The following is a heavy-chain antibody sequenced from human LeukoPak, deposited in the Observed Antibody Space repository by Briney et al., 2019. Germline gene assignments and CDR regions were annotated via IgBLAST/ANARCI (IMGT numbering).Heavy chain of an antibody. Sequence: ASVKVSCKASGYTFTGYYMHWVRQAPGQGLEWMGIINSSGGTTSYAQKFQGRVTMTRDTSTSTVYMELSSLGSEDTAVYYCARGGWYYFDYWGQGTLVTVSS. CDR2: INSSGGTT. V-gene: IGHV1-46*01. CDR3: ARGGWYYFDY. D-gene: IGHD6-19*01. CDR1: GYTFTGYY. J-gene: IGHJ4*02.